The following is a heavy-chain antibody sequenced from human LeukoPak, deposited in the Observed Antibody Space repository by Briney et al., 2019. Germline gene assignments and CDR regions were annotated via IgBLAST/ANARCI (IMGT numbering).Heavy chain of an antibody. V-gene: IGHV3-20*04. CDR3: TRGPDARGPNGPNWFDP. D-gene: IGHD2-8*01. J-gene: IGHJ5*02. Sequence: GGSLRLSCVASGLSFDDYGMHWVRQTPGKRLEWVSGINWDGESTGYADSVKGRFTISRDNAENSLFLQMNSLRAEDTALYYCTRGPDARGPNGPNWFDPWGQGTLVTVSS. CDR1: GLSFDDYG. CDR2: INWDGEST.